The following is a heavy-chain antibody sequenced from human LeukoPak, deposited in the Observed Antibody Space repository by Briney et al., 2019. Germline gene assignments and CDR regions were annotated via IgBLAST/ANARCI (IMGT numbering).Heavy chain of an antibody. J-gene: IGHJ4*02. D-gene: IGHD5-18*01. Sequence: SETLSLTCTVSGGSISHSYWSWIRRPPGKGLEWIGYFYNSGITNFNPSLKSRVSISVDTSKNQFSLKLSSVTAADTAVYYCARGGYSYGGYYFDYWGQGTLVTVSS. V-gene: IGHV4-59*08. CDR3: ARGGYSYGGYYFDY. CDR1: GGSISHSY. CDR2: FYNSGIT.